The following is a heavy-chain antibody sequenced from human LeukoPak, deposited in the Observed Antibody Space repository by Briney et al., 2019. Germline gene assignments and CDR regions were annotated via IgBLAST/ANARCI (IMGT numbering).Heavy chain of an antibody. CDR1: GFTFSSHW. CDR3: ARDYGGSSPFDY. D-gene: IGHD4-23*01. J-gene: IGHJ4*01. Sequence: GGSLRLSCAASGFTFSSHWMSWVRRAQGKGLECVANIKQDGSEKYYVDSVKGRFTISRDNAKNSLYLQMNSLRAEDTAVYYCARDYGGSSPFDYWGQGTLVTVSS. CDR2: IKQDGSEK. V-gene: IGHV3-7*01.